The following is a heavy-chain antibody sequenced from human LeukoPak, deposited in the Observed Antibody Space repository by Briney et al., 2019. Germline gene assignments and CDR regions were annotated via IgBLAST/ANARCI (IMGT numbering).Heavy chain of an antibody. Sequence: ASVKVSCKASGGTFSSYAISWVRQAPGQGLEWMGRIIPILGIANYAQKFQGRVTITADKSTSTAYMELSSLRSEDTAVYYCARDSIAAAGFDYWGQGTLVTVSS. CDR1: GGTFSSYA. V-gene: IGHV1-69*04. J-gene: IGHJ4*02. D-gene: IGHD6-13*01. CDR3: ARDSIAAAGFDY. CDR2: IIPILGIA.